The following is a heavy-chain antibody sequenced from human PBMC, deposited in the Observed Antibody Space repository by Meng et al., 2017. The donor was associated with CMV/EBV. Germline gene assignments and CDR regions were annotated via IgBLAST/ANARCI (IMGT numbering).Heavy chain of an antibody. J-gene: IGHJ6*02. V-gene: IGHV4-59*01. CDR1: GGSISSYY. CDR2: IYYSGST. D-gene: IGHD3-10*01. Sequence: SCTVSGGSISSYYWSWIRQPPGKGLEWIGYIYYSGSTNYNPSLKSRVTISVDTSKNQFSLKLSSVTAADTAVYYCARVYYYGSGEYGMDVWGQGTTVTVSS. CDR3: ARVYYYGSGEYGMDV.